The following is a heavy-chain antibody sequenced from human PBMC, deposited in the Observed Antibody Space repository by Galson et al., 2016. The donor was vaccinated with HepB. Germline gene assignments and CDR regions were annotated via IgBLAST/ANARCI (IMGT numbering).Heavy chain of an antibody. CDR1: RFTFSSYG. V-gene: IGHV3-30*03. CDR3: ARDAKDHSILGDYGDHFDY. Sequence: SLRLSCAASRFTFSSYGMHWVRQAPGKGLEWVAVVSSDGRTHFYGDAVKGRFTISRDNSKNTLFLQMNGLRADDTAVYYCARDAKDHSILGDYGDHFDYWGQGSLVTVSS. J-gene: IGHJ4*02. D-gene: IGHD4-17*01. CDR2: VSSDGRTH.